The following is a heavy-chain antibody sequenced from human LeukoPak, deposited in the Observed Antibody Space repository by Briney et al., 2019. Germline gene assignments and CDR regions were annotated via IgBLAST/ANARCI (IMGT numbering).Heavy chain of an antibody. J-gene: IGHJ4*02. V-gene: IGHV4-59*08. CDR3: ARRGSSGVDY. D-gene: IGHD3-22*01. Sequence: SETLSLTCTVSGGSISSYYWSWIRQPPGKGLEWIGYIYYSGSTNYNPSLKSRVTISADTSKNQFSLKLSSVTAADTAVYYCARRGSSGVDYWGQGTLATVSS. CDR2: IYYSGST. CDR1: GGSISSYY.